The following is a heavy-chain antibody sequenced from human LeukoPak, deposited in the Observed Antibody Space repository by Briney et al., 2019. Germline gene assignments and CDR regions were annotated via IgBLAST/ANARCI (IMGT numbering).Heavy chain of an antibody. Sequence: GASVKVSCKTSGYTFTGYYMHWVRQAPGQGLEWMGWINPNSGGTNYAQKFQGRVTMTRDTSISTAYMELTRLRSDDTAGYYCARDFLDYYGSGSLIDYWGQGTVVTVSS. CDR3: ARDFLDYYGSGSLIDY. J-gene: IGHJ4*02. V-gene: IGHV1-2*02. CDR2: INPNSGGT. D-gene: IGHD3-10*01. CDR1: GYTFTGYY.